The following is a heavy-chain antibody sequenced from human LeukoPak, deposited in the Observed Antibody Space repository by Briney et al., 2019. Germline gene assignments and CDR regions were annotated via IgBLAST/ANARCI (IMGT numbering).Heavy chain of an antibody. D-gene: IGHD3-9*01. Sequence: SETLSLTCTVSGASISAYSWSWIRQPPGKGLEWIGCIHHSGNTHCNPSLESRVTLSVDTSKNQFSLKLSSVTAADTAVYYCARHGRESRYFDWLLYYIDHWGQGALVTVSS. CDR2: IHHSGNT. V-gene: IGHV4-59*08. CDR3: ARHGRESRYFDWLLYYIDH. CDR1: GASISAYS. J-gene: IGHJ4*02.